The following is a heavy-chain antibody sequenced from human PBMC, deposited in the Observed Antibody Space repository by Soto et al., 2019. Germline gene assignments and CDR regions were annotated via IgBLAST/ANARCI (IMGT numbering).Heavy chain of an antibody. J-gene: IGHJ4*02. CDR2: ISGSGGST. V-gene: IGHV3-23*01. Sequence: GGSLRLSCAASGFTFSSYAMSWVRQAPGKGLEWVSAISGSGGSTYYADSVKGRFTIYRDNSKNTLYLQMNSLRAEDTAVYYCAKTRYFGYSSSWGYFDYWGQGTLVTVSS. D-gene: IGHD6-6*01. CDR3: AKTRYFGYSSSWGYFDY. CDR1: GFTFSSYA.